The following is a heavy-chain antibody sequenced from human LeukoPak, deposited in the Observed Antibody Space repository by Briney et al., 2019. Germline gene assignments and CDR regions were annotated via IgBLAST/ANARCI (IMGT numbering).Heavy chain of an antibody. J-gene: IGHJ3*02. D-gene: IGHD3-22*01. CDR3: ASSGTYYDSRNGAFDI. Sequence: GGSLRLSCAASGFTFSNYNINWVRQAPGKGLEWVSYISDNTGTIYYADSVQGRFTISRDNAKNSLFLQMNSLRAEDTAVYYCASSGTYYDSRNGAFDIWGQGTMVTVSS. CDR2: ISDNTGTI. CDR1: GFTFSNYN. V-gene: IGHV3-48*01.